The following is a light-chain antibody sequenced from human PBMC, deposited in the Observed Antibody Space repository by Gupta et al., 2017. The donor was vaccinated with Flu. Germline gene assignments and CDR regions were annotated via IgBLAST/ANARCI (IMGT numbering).Light chain of an antibody. Sequence: QSVLTQPPSASGTPGQRVNISCSGSNSNIGTNTVNWYQCLPGAAPKLLIYNFNQRPSGVPDRFSASKSGTSASLAISGLQSEDEGDYYCATWDDSLFGVVFGGGTKLTVL. J-gene: IGLJ2*01. CDR2: NFN. V-gene: IGLV1-44*01. CDR1: NSNIGTNT. CDR3: ATWDDSLFGVV.